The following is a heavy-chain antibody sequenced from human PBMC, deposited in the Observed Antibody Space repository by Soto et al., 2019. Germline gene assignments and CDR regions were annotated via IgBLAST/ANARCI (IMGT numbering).Heavy chain of an antibody. V-gene: IGHV4-59*08. CDR2: IYYSGST. CDR3: ARGGSYYDFWSGYVFDY. CDR1: GGSISSYY. J-gene: IGHJ4*02. Sequence: SETLSLTCTVSGGSISSYYWSWIRQPPGKGLEWIGYIYYSGSTNYNPSLKSRVTISVDTSKNQFSLTLSSVTAADTAVYYCARGGSYYDFWSGYVFDYWGQGTLVTVSS. D-gene: IGHD3-3*01.